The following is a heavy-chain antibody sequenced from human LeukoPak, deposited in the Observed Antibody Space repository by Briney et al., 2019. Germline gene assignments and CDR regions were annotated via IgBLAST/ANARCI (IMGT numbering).Heavy chain of an antibody. J-gene: IGHJ4*02. CDR1: GGSISCGDYY. CDR3: AREPVLRAGSDY. D-gene: IGHD6-13*01. V-gene: IGHV4-30-4*08. CDR2: IYYSGST. Sequence: SETLSLTCTVSGGSISCGDYYWSWIRQPPGKGLEWIGYIYYSGSTYYNPSLKSRVTISVDTSKNQFSLKLSSVTAADTAVYYCAREPVLRAGSDYWGQGTLVTVSS.